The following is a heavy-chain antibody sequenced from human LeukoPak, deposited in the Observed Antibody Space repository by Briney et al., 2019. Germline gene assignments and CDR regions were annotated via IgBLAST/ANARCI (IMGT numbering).Heavy chain of an antibody. V-gene: IGHV1-18*01. CDR2: ISAYNGNT. CDR3: ARDDRLEQQLGD. Sequence: ASVKVSCKASGYTFTSYGISGVRQAPGQGLEWMGWISAYNGNTNYAQKLQGRVTMTTDTSTSTAYMELRSLRSDDTAVYYRARDDRLEQQLGDWGQGTLVTVSS. D-gene: IGHD6-13*01. J-gene: IGHJ4*02. CDR1: GYTFTSYG.